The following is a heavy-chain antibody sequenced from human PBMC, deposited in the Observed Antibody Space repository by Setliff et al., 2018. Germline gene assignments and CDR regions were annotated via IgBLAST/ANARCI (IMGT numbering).Heavy chain of an antibody. D-gene: IGHD2-15*01. CDR3: ARVRDCSGGICHRGFHHYMDV. CDR2: IIPMFGTT. J-gene: IGHJ6*03. Sequence: SVKVSCKASGGTFTTYAINWVRQAPGQGLEWMGGIIPMFGTTNYARRFQGRVTITADESTITAYMELSSLRSEDTAVYYCARVRDCSGGICHRGFHHYMDVWGKGTTVTVSS. V-gene: IGHV1-69*13. CDR1: GGTFTTYA.